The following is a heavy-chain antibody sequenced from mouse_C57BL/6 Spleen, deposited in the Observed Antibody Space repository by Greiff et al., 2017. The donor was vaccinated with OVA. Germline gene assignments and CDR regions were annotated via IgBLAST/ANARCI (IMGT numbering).Heavy chain of an antibody. J-gene: IGHJ4*01. V-gene: IGHV3-6*01. Sequence: EVQLVESGPGLVKPSQSLSLTCSVTGYSITSGYYWNWIRQFPGNKLEWMGYISYDGSNNYNPSLKNRISITRDTSKNQFFLKLNSVTTEDTATYYCARDRIYSYAMDYWGQGTSVTVSS. CDR2: ISYDGSN. CDR1: GYSITSGYY. CDR3: ARDRIYSYAMDY.